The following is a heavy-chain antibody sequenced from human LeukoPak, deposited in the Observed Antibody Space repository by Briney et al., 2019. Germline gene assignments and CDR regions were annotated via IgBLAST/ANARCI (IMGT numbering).Heavy chain of an antibody. D-gene: IGHD6-19*01. V-gene: IGHV3-30*02. CDR2: IRYDESNK. CDR3: ATMQWLEGVDWFDP. Sequence: GGSLRLSCAASGFIFSNYGMHWVRQAPGKGLEWVAFIRYDESNKFYADSVKGRFTISRDNPKNILFLQMNSLRAEDTAVYYCATMQWLEGVDWFDPWGQGTLVTVSS. J-gene: IGHJ5*02. CDR1: GFIFSNYG.